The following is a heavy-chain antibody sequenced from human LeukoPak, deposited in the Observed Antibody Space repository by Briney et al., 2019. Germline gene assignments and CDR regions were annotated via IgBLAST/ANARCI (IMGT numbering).Heavy chain of an antibody. CDR3: VRDPSYGSSWYYYMDV. D-gene: IGHD6-13*01. J-gene: IGHJ6*03. CDR1: EFTFVRYA. CDR2: ISSSSFKI. Sequence: GGSLRLSCEASEFTFVRYAMNWVRQAPGKGLEWVSYISSSSFKIGYADSVKGRFTFSRDNSKNSLYLQMDSLRVEDTAVYYCVRDPSYGSSWYYYMDVWGKGTTVTVSS. V-gene: IGHV3-48*04.